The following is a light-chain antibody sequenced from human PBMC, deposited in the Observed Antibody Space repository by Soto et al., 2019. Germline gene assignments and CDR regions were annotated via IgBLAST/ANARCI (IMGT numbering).Light chain of an antibody. V-gene: IGLV2-18*01. Sequence: QAVVTQPPSVSGSPGQSVTISCTGTSTDFVSYNRVSWYQQPPGTAPKLMIYEVSKRPSGVPDRFSGSKSGNTASLTISGLQAADEADYYCAAWDDSLSGVVFGGGTKLTVL. CDR2: EVS. J-gene: IGLJ2*01. CDR3: AAWDDSLSGVV. CDR1: STDFVSYNR.